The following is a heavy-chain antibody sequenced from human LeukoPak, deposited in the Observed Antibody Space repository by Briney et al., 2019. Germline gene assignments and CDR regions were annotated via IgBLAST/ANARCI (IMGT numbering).Heavy chain of an antibody. Sequence: ASVKVSCKASGYTFTSYGISWVRQAPGQGLEWMGWINPNSGGTNYAQKFQGRVTMTRDTSISTAYMELSRLRSDDTAVYYCARDWETVRRNWFDPWGQGTLVTVSS. CDR2: INPNSGGT. D-gene: IGHD1-26*01. V-gene: IGHV1-2*02. J-gene: IGHJ5*02. CDR1: GYTFTSYG. CDR3: ARDWETVRRNWFDP.